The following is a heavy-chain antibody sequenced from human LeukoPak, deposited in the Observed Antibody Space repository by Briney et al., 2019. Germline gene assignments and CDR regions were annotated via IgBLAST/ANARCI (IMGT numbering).Heavy chain of an antibody. V-gene: IGHV3-23*01. Sequence: TGGSLRLSCAASGFTFSSYAMSWVRQAPGKGLEWVSAISGSGGSTCYADSVKGRFTISRDNSKNTLYLQMNSLRAEDTAVYYCAKDRQTYSSSWSDDYWGQGTLVTVSS. J-gene: IGHJ4*02. CDR3: AKDRQTYSSSWSDDY. D-gene: IGHD6-13*01. CDR2: ISGSGGST. CDR1: GFTFSSYA.